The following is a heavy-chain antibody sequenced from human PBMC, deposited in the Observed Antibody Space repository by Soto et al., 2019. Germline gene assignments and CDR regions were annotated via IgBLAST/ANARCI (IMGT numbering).Heavy chain of an antibody. Sequence: GGSLRLSCAASGFPFSSYEMNWVPQAPGKGLEWVSYISSSGSTIYYADSVKGRFTISRDNAKNSLYLQMNSLRAEDTAVYYCAGVWGRELHYFDYWGQGTLVTVSS. CDR3: AGVWGRELHYFDY. D-gene: IGHD1-26*01. CDR2: ISSSGSTI. V-gene: IGHV3-48*03. J-gene: IGHJ4*02. CDR1: GFPFSSYE.